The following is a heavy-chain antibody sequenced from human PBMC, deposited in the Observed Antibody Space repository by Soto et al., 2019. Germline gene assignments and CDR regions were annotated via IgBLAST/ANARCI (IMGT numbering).Heavy chain of an antibody. CDR2: ISYDGSNK. V-gene: IGHV3-30*18. Sequence: GGSLRLSCAASGFTFSSYGMHWVRQAPGKGLEWVAVISYDGSNKYYADSVKGRFTISRDNSKNTLYLQMNSLRAEDTAVYYCAKTSPGPFDYWGQGTLVTVSS. J-gene: IGHJ4*02. CDR3: AKTSPGPFDY. CDR1: GFTFSSYG.